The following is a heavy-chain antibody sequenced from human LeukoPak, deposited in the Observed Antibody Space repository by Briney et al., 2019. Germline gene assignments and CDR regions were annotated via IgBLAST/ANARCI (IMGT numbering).Heavy chain of an antibody. CDR1: GYTLTELS. CDR3: ATDRGSGSAFDY. J-gene: IGHJ4*02. V-gene: IGHV1-24*01. D-gene: IGHD3-22*01. Sequence: ASVKVSCKVSGYTLTELSMRWVRQAPGKGLEWMGGFDPEDGETIYAQKFQGRVTMTEDTSTDTAYMELSSLRSEDTAVYYCATDRGSGSAFDYWGQGTLVTVSS. CDR2: FDPEDGET.